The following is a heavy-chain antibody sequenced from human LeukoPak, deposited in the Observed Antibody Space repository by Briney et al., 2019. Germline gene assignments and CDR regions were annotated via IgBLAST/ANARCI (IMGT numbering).Heavy chain of an antibody. CDR1: GGTFSSYA. Sequence: SVKVSCKASGGTFSSYAISWVRQTPGQGLEWMGGIIPLFGTANYAQKFQGRVTITADKSTSTAYMELSSLRSEDTAVYYCAREGYCSSTSCYMFVWGQGTLVTVSS. D-gene: IGHD2-2*02. CDR3: AREGYCSSTSCYMFV. J-gene: IGHJ4*02. V-gene: IGHV1-69*06. CDR2: IIPLFGTA.